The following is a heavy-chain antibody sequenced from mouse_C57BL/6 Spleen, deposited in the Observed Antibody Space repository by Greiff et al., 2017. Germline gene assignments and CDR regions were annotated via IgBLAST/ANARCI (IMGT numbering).Heavy chain of an antibody. Sequence: VKLMESGAELVRPGTSVKVSCKASGYAFTNYLIEWVKQRPGQGLEWIGVINPGSGGTDYTEKFQGQATLTADNSSSPAYMQLSSLTSEDSAVYFCARGPYGSSYLDDWGKGTTLTVSS. D-gene: IGHD1-1*01. J-gene: IGHJ2*01. CDR3: ARGPYGSSYLDD. CDR1: GYAFTNYL. CDR2: INPGSGGT. V-gene: IGHV1-54*01.